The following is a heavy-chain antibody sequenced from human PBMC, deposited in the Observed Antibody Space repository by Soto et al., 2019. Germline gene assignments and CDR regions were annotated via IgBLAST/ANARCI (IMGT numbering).Heavy chain of an antibody. D-gene: IGHD6-19*01. CDR1: GGSISSYY. J-gene: IGHJ6*03. CDR2: IYYSGST. CDR3: AREIGSGWSYGYYYYYMDV. V-gene: IGHV4-59*01. Sequence: KQSQTLSLTCTVSGGSISSYYWSWIRQPPGKGLEWIGYIYYSGSTNYNPSLKSRVTISVDTSKNQFSLKLSSVTAADTAVYYCAREIGSGWSYGYYYYYMDVWGKGTTVTVSS.